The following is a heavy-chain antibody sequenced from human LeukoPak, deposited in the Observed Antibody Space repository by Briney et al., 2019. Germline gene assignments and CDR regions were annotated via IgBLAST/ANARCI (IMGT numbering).Heavy chain of an antibody. CDR1: GFTVSSNY. D-gene: IGHD3-10*01. CDR3: ARLEIWGRFGESGGWFDP. Sequence: GGSLRLSCAASGFTVSSNYMSWVRQAPGKGLEWVSVIYSGGSTYYADSVKGRFTISRDNSKNTLYLQMNSLRAEDTAVYYCARLEIWGRFGESGGWFDPWGQGTLVTVSS. CDR2: IYSGGST. V-gene: IGHV3-53*01. J-gene: IGHJ5*02.